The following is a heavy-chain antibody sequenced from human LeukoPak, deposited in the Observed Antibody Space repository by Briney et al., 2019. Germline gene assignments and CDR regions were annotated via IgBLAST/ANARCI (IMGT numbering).Heavy chain of an antibody. CDR2: IKQDGSEK. D-gene: IGHD6-19*01. Sequence: GGSLRLSCAASGFTFSSYWMSWVRQAPGKGLEWVANIKQDGSEKYYVDSVKGRFTISRDNSKNTLYLQMNSLRAEDTAVYYCARGAVADFFDYWGQGTLVTVSS. CDR1: GFTFSSYW. V-gene: IGHV3-7*01. J-gene: IGHJ4*02. CDR3: ARGAVADFFDY.